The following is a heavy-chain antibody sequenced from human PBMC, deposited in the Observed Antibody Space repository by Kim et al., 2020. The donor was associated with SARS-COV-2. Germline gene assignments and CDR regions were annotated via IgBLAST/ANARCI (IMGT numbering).Heavy chain of an antibody. V-gene: IGHV3-33*01. CDR1: GFTFSSYG. Sequence: GGSLRLSCAASGFTFSSYGMHWVRQAPGKGLEWVAVIWYDGSNKYYADSVKGRFTISRDNSKNTLYLQMNSLRAEDTAVYYCARDLIYYYGSGTSGMDVWGQGTTVTVSS. J-gene: IGHJ6*02. CDR3: ARDLIYYYGSGTSGMDV. D-gene: IGHD3-10*01. CDR2: IWYDGSNK.